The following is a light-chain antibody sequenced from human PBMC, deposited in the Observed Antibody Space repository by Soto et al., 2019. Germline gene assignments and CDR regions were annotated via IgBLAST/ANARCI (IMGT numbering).Light chain of an antibody. J-gene: IGKJ1*01. CDR3: QQYGSSPST. V-gene: IGKV3-20*01. CDR1: QSVSSSY. CDR2: GAS. Sequence: EIVLTQSPGTLSLSPGERATLSCRASQSVSSSYLAWYQQKPGQAPRLLIYGASSRATGIPDRFSGSGSGTDFTLTISRLEPEHFAVYYCQQYGSSPSTFGQGTKVEIQ.